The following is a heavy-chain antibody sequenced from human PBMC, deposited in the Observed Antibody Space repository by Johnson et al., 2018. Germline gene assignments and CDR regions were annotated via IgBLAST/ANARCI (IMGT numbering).Heavy chain of an antibody. Sequence: EVQLVESGGGLVQPGRSLRLSCAASGFTFGDYAMHWVRHAPGKGLEWVSGISWNSGSLGYADSVKGRFNISRDNVKNSLYLQMINLRSEDTALYYCVKDLRYSYGYGTGGFHVWGQGTMVTVSS. CDR2: ISWNSGSL. J-gene: IGHJ3*01. CDR3: VKDLRYSYGYGTGGFHV. D-gene: IGHD5-18*01. V-gene: IGHV3-9*01. CDR1: GFTFGDYA.